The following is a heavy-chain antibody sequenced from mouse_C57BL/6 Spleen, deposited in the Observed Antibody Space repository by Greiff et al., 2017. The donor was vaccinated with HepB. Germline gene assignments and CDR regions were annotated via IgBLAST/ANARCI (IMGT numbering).Heavy chain of an antibody. CDR3: TGDGAKFAY. V-gene: IGHV6-3*01. D-gene: IGHD1-1*02. J-gene: IGHJ3*01. CDR2: IRLKSDNYAT. CDR1: GFTFSNYW. Sequence: DVKLEESGGGLVQPGGSMKLSCVASGFTFSNYWMNWVRQSPEKGLEWVAQIRLKSDNYATHYAESVNGRFTISRDDSKSSVYLQMNNLRAEDTGIYYCTGDGAKFAYWGQGTLVTVSA.